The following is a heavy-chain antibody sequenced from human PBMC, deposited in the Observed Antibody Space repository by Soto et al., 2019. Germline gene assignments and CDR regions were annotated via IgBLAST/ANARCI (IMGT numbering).Heavy chain of an antibody. D-gene: IGHD3-10*01. CDR1: AFTSSNAW. Sequence: GGSLRLSCAASAFTSSNAWMTWVRQAPGKGLEWLGRIKSRSDGGTTDYAAPVKGRIVISRDDSKNTLYLQMNSLKTDDTAVYYCTKGSGPWAGSGMNVWGQGTTVTVSS. J-gene: IGHJ6*02. CDR3: TKGSGPWAGSGMNV. CDR2: IKSRSDGGTT. V-gene: IGHV3-15*01.